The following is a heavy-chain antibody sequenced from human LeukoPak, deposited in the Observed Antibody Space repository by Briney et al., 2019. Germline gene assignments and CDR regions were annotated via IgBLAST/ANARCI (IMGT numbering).Heavy chain of an antibody. CDR3: ARPDSRFFYGLGV. CDR2: ISSGGSSI. CDR1: GFTFRDSY. D-gene: IGHD2/OR15-2a*01. V-gene: IGHV3-11*01. J-gene: IGHJ6*02. Sequence: GGSLRLSCAASGFTFRDSYMTWIRQAPGKGLEWLSYISSGGSSIYYADSVKGRFTISRDNAKSSLYLQVSSLRTEDTAVYYCARPDSRFFYGLGVWGRGTTVTVS.